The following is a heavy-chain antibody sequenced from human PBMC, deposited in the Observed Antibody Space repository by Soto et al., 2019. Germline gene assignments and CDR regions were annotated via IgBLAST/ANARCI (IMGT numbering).Heavy chain of an antibody. CDR1: GGSISSSSYY. CDR2: IYYSGST. V-gene: IGHV4-39*01. D-gene: IGHD5-12*01. CDR3: ARHGYEVDY. Sequence: SETLSLTCTVSGGSISSSSYYWGWIRQPPGKGLEWIGSIYYSGSTYYNPSLKSRVTISVDTSKNQFSLKLSSVTAADTAVYYCARHGYEVDYWGQGTLVTVSS. J-gene: IGHJ4*02.